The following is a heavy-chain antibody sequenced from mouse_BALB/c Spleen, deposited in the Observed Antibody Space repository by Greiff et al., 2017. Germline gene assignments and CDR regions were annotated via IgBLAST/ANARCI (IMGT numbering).Heavy chain of an antibody. CDR1: GYSITSGYY. V-gene: IGHV3-6*02. J-gene: IGHJ2*01. CDR3: ARDHYYGFDY. CDR2: ISYDGSN. D-gene: IGHD1-2*01. Sequence: EVQLKESGPGLVKPSQSLSLTCSVTGYSITSGYYWNWIRQFPGNKLEWMGYISYDGSNNYNPSLKNRISITRDTSKNQFFLKLNSVTTEDTATYYCARDHYYGFDYWGQGTTLTVSS.